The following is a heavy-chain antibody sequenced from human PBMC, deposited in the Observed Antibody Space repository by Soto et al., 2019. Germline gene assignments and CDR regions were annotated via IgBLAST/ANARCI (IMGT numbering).Heavy chain of an antibody. D-gene: IGHD5-12*01. J-gene: IGHJ4*02. Sequence: GASGQVSCNASGYTFSSYAMHWVRQAPGQRLEWRGWINAGNGNTKYSQKFQGRVTITRDTSASTAYMELSSLRSEDTAVYYCATDLRWLRIFDYWGQGTLVTVSS. CDR3: ATDLRWLRIFDY. CDR2: INAGNGNT. CDR1: GYTFSSYA. V-gene: IGHV1-3*01.